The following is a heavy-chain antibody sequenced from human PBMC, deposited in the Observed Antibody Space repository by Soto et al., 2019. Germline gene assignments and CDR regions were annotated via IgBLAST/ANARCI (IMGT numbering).Heavy chain of an antibody. D-gene: IGHD3-22*01. Sequence: PGGSLRLSCAASGFTFSDYYMTWIRQAPGKGLEWVSYISSSSSYTKYADSVKGRFTISRDNAKNSLYLQMNSLRAEDTAVYYCARVRGSDTYYYDSSGYYGWGQGTLVTVSS. CDR2: ISSSSSYT. J-gene: IGHJ4*02. V-gene: IGHV3-11*06. CDR3: ARVRGSDTYYYDSSGYYG. CDR1: GFTFSDYY.